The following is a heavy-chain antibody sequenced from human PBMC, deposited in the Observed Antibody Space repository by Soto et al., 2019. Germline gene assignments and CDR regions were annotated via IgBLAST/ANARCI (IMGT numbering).Heavy chain of an antibody. CDR3: VKNSGWFNT. CDR1: GFTFVTTA. CDR2: IDGSGGIT. D-gene: IGHD3-10*01. Sequence: QLLQSGGAWVKPGGPLTLSCQASGFTFVTTAMSWVRQAPGEGLGWVSTIDGSGGITYYADSVKGRFTISRDNSRNTVYLQMNSLRGDDTALYYCVKNSGWFNTWGQGALVTVSS. V-gene: IGHV3-23*01. J-gene: IGHJ5*02.